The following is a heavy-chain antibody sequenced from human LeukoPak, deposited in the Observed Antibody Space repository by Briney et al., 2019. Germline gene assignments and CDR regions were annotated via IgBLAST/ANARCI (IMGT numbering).Heavy chain of an antibody. CDR3: VKGSSGSYYDDLDY. D-gene: IGHD1-26*01. Sequence: AGGSLRLSCSASGSTFSSYAMHWVRQAPGKGLEYVSGISSNGGSTDYTDSVKGRFTISRDNSKNTLYLQMSSLRAEDTAVYCCVKGSSGSYYDDLDYWGQGTLVTVSS. V-gene: IGHV3-64D*09. CDR2: ISSNGGST. CDR1: GSTFSSYA. J-gene: IGHJ4*02.